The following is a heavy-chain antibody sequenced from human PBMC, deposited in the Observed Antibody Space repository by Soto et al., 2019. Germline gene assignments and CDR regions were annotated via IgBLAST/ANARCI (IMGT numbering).Heavy chain of an antibody. CDR3: TYGDSPGPIDS. D-gene: IGHD2-21*02. CDR1: GDSVSSNNIA. V-gene: IGHV6-1*01. Sequence: SQTLSLTCAVSGDSVSSNNIAWNWLRQSPWRGLEWLGRTYYRSKWYNEYAVSVRSRITINLDTSKNQFSLQLNSVTPEDTAVYYCTYGDSPGPIDSWGQGTLVTVSS. J-gene: IGHJ4*02. CDR2: TYYRSKWYN.